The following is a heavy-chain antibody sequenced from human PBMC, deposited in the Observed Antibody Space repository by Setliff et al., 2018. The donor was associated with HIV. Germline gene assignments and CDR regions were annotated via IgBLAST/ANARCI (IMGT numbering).Heavy chain of an antibody. V-gene: IGHV1-69*13. CDR2: IIPIFNTG. CDR3: ATGRHYYDSSDYPANPFDV. CDR1: GGIFINSA. Sequence: SVKVSCKASGGIFINSAFSWVRQAPGQGLEWMGTIIPIFNTGNYAQKFQNRVTITADESTSTTYMELSSLRSEDTAVYFCATGRHYYDSSDYPANPFDVWGQGTMVTVSS. J-gene: IGHJ3*01. D-gene: IGHD3-22*01.